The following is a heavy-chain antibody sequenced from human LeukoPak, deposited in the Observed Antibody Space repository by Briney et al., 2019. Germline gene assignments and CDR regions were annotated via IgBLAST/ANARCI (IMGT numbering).Heavy chain of an antibody. Sequence: SVKVSCKASGGTFSSYAISWVRQAPGQGLGWMGRIIPILGIANYAQKFQGRVTITADKSTSTAYMELSSLRSEDTAVYYCARYSDGGSSDYFDYWGRGTLVTVSS. J-gene: IGHJ4*02. CDR3: ARYSDGGSSDYFDY. CDR2: IIPILGIA. D-gene: IGHD4-23*01. V-gene: IGHV1-69*04. CDR1: GGTFSSYA.